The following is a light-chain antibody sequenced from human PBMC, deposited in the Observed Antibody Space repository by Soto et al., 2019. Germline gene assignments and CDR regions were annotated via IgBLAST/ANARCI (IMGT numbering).Light chain of an antibody. J-gene: IGLJ2*01. CDR3: QVWDSSSEGVV. V-gene: IGLV3-9*01. CDR2: RDS. Sequence: SYELTQPLSMSVALGQTARITCGGNNIGSKNVHWYQQKPGQAPVLVMYRDSNRPSGIPERFSGSNSGNTATLSISRTQAGDEADYYCQVWDSSSEGVVFGGGTKLTVL. CDR1: NIGSKN.